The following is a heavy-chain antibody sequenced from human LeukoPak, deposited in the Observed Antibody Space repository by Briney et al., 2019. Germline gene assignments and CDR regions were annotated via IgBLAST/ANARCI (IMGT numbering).Heavy chain of an antibody. V-gene: IGHV4-59*01. CDR3: ARDSYPGYSSSWYLAYYYYGMDV. D-gene: IGHD6-13*01. Sequence: SETLSLTCTVSGGSISSYYWSWIRQPPGKGLEWIGYIYYSGSTNYNPSLKSRVTISVDTSKNQFSLKLSSVTAADTAVYYCARDSYPGYSSSWYLAYYYYGMDVWGQGTTVTVSS. CDR2: IYYSGST. CDR1: GGSISSYY. J-gene: IGHJ6*02.